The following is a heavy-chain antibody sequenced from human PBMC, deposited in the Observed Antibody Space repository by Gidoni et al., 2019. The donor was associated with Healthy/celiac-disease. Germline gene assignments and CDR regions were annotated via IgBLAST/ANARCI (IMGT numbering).Heavy chain of an antibody. CDR1: GFTFSDYY. D-gene: IGHD3-22*01. CDR3: ARDRTGSGYYYNAFDI. CDR2: ISSSSSYT. Sequence: CAGSGFTFSDYYMSWIRQAPGKGLEWVSYISSSSSYTNSADSVKGRFTISRDNAKNSLYLQMNSLRAEDTAVYYCARDRTGSGYYYNAFDIWGQGTMVTVSS. J-gene: IGHJ3*02. V-gene: IGHV3-11*05.